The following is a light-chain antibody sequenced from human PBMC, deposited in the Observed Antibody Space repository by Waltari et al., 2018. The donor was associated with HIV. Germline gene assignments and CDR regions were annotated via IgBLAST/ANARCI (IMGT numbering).Light chain of an antibody. J-gene: IGKJ4*02. CDR1: QSIRTN. Sequence: ILMTQPPVTLSVSPGERATLSCWASQSIRTNLAWYEQKPGQAPRLLIYGASTRATGTPTRFSGSGSGTEFTLTISSLQSEDLAFYYCQQYRNWPITFGGGTKVEIK. V-gene: IGKV3D-15*01. CDR2: GAS. CDR3: QQYRNWPIT.